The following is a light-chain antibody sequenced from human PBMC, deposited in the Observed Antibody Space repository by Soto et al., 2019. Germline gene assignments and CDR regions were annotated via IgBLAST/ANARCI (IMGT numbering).Light chain of an antibody. J-gene: IGKJ1*01. CDR1: QGIRND. Sequence: AIQMTQSPSSLSASVGDRVTITCRASQGIRNDVGWYQQKPGKVPKLLIYAASTLQSGVPSRFSGNFSATNFSLTIGSLQSEDFATYYCLQDFQYPRTLGQGTKVDIK. CDR2: AAS. CDR3: LQDFQYPRT. V-gene: IGKV1-6*01.